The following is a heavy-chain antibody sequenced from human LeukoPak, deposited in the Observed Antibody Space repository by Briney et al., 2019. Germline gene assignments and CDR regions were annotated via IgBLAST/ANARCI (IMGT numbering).Heavy chain of an antibody. J-gene: IGHJ3*02. V-gene: IGHV4-38-2*02. CDR3: ARTDIVVVVATKAFDI. CDR1: GYSISNGYY. CDR2: IYHSGST. D-gene: IGHD2-15*01. Sequence: PSETLSLTCTVSGYSISNGYYWGWIRQPPGKGLEWIGSIYHSGSTYYNPSLKSRVTISVDTSKNQFSLKLSSVTAADTAVYYCARTDIVVVVATKAFDIWGQGTMVTVSS.